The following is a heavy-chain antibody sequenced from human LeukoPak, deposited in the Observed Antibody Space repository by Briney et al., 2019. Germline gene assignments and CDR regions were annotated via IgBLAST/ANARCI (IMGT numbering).Heavy chain of an antibody. J-gene: IGHJ6*03. D-gene: IGHD6-13*01. CDR2: IIPIFGTA. Sequence: SVKVSCKASGYTFTSYGISWVRQAPGQGLEWMGGIIPIFGTANYAQKFQGRVTITTDESTSTAYMELSSLRSEDTAVYYCARVIAAAGTGYYYYMDVWGKGTTVTVSS. CDR3: ARVIAAAGTGYYYYMDV. CDR1: GYTFTSYG. V-gene: IGHV1-69*05.